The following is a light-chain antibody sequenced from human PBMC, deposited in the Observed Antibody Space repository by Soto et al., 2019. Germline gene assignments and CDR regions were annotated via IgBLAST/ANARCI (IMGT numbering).Light chain of an antibody. V-gene: IGKV3-15*01. CDR3: QRYCRSPRT. J-gene: IGKJ4*01. CDR2: GAS. Sequence: SRLAWYQQKPGQAPRLLIYGASTRATGIPARFSCSGSGTEFALSLSCLQSEETALPYYQRYCRSPRTCSGGTKVDIK. CDR1: SR.